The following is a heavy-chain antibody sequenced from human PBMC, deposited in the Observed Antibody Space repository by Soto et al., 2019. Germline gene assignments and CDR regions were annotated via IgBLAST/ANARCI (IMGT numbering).Heavy chain of an antibody. D-gene: IGHD2-2*01. CDR1: GYSFTGYW. CDR3: ASSVVPAAMTNYYYYGMDV. J-gene: IGHJ6*02. CDR2: IYPGDSDT. Sequence: GESLKICCKGSGYSFTGYWIGWVRQMPGKGLEWMGIIYPGDSDTRYSPSFQGQVTISADKSISTAYLQWSSLKASDTAMYYCASSVVPAAMTNYYYYGMDVWGQGTTVTVSS. V-gene: IGHV5-51*01.